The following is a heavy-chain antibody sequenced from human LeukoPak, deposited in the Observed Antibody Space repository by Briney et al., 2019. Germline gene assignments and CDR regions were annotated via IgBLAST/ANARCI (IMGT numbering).Heavy chain of an antibody. V-gene: IGHV3-23*01. Sequence: GGSLRLSCAASGFAFSSYDMSWVRQAPGKGLEWFSAISGSGVNTYYTDSVKGRFTISRDNSKNTLFLQMNSLRAEDTAVYFCGGAVTGYYYGMDVWGQGTTVTVSS. D-gene: IGHD3-10*01. CDR1: GFAFSSYD. J-gene: IGHJ6*02. CDR2: ISGSGVNT. CDR3: GGAVTGYYYGMDV.